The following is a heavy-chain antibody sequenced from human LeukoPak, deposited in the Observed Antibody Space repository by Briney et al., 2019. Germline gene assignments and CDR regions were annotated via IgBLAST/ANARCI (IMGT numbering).Heavy chain of an antibody. J-gene: IGHJ1*01. Sequence: GGSLRLSCAASGFTFSSYSMNWVRQAPGKGLEWVSSISSSSSYIYYADSVKGRFTISRDNAKNSLYLQMSSLRAEDTAVYYCASSSSWYGGEYFQHWGQGTLVTVSS. CDR1: GFTFSSYS. CDR3: ASSSSWYGGEYFQH. CDR2: ISSSSSYI. V-gene: IGHV3-21*01. D-gene: IGHD6-13*01.